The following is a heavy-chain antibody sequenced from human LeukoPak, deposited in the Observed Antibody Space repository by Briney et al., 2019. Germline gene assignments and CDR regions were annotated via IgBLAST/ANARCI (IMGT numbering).Heavy chain of an antibody. D-gene: IGHD4-17*01. CDR3: AKGGASVTRYVDY. V-gene: IGHV3-11*04. CDR2: ISSTGTDM. Sequence: GGSLRLSCAASRFTFSDYYMSWIRQAPGRGLEWLAYISSTGTDMLYADSVKGRFTISRDNANKSLSLQMNSLRPEDTAVYYCAKGGASVTRYVDYWGQGTLVTVSS. CDR1: RFTFSDYY. J-gene: IGHJ4*02.